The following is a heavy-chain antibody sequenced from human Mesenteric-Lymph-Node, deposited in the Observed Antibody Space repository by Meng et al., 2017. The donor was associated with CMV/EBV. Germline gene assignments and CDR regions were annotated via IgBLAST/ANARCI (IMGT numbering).Heavy chain of an antibody. CDR1: GGSISSSNW. CDR2: IYHSGST. V-gene: IGHV4-4*02. D-gene: IGHD3-10*01. CDR3: ARVGFGNAFDS. Sequence: GSLRLSCAVSGGSISSSNWWSWVRQPPGKGLECIGNIYHSGSTVYNPSLESRVTLSIDKSKNHFSLQMRSVTAADTAVYYCARVGFGNAFDSWGQGILVTVSS. J-gene: IGHJ4*02.